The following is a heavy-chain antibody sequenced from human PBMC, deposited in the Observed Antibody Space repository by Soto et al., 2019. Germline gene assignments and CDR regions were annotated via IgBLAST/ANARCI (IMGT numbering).Heavy chain of an antibody. CDR3: AREQLELRPAWFDP. J-gene: IGHJ5*02. Sequence: PSETLSLTCTVSGGSISSYYWSWIRQPPGKGLEWIGYIYYSGSTNYNPSLKSRVTISVDTSKNQFSLKLSSVTAADTAVYYCAREQLELRPAWFDPWGQGTLVTVSS. V-gene: IGHV4-59*01. CDR2: IYYSGST. CDR1: GGSISSYY. D-gene: IGHD1-7*01.